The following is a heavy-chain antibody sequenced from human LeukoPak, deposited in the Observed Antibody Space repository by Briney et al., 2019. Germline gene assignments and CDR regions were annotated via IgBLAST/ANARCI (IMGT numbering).Heavy chain of an antibody. CDR3: ARGVIGRTKFDY. CDR2: INHSGST. Sequence: PSETLSLTCAVYGGSFSGYYWSWIRQPPGKGLEWIGEINHSGSTNYNPSLKNRVTISVDTSKNQFSLKLSSVTAADTAVYYCARGVIGRTKFDYWGQGTLVTVSS. D-gene: IGHD3-10*01. V-gene: IGHV4-34*01. CDR1: GGSFSGYY. J-gene: IGHJ4*02.